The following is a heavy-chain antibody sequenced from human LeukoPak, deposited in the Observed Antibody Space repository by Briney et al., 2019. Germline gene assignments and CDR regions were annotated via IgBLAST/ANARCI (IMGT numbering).Heavy chain of an antibody. CDR2: INPSGGST. J-gene: IGHJ3*02. Sequence: ASVKVSCKASGYTFTSYYMHWVRQAPGQGLEWMGIINPSGGSTSYAQKFQGRVTMTTDTSTSTAYMELRSLRSDDTAVYYCGVVTSLFDIWGQGTMVTVSS. CDR3: GVVTSLFDI. D-gene: IGHD3-3*01. V-gene: IGHV1-46*01. CDR1: GYTFTSYY.